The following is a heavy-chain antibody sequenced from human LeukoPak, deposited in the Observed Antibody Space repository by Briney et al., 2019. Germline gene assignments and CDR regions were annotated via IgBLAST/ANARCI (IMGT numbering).Heavy chain of an antibody. CDR1: GYTFTSYG. Sequence: ASVKVSCKASGYTFTSYGISWVRQAPGQGLEWMGWISAYNGNTNYAQKLQGRLTMTRDMSTTTVYMELRSLRSEDTAVYYCARIAETDPFDIWGQGTVVTISS. J-gene: IGHJ3*02. V-gene: IGHV1-18*01. CDR2: ISAYNGNT. CDR3: ARIAETDPFDI.